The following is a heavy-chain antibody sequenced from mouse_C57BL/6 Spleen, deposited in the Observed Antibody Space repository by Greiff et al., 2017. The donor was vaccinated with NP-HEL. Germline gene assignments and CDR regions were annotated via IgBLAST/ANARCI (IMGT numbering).Heavy chain of an antibody. J-gene: IGHJ1*03. Sequence: EVQLQESGAELVRPGSSVKMSCKTSGYTFTSYGINWVKQRPGQGLEWIGYIYIGNGYTEYNEKFKGKATLTSDTSSSTAYMQLSSLTSEVSAIYFCARSSITTVVATRYFDVWGTGTTVTVSS. CDR2: IYIGNGYT. D-gene: IGHD1-1*01. CDR3: ARSSITTVVATRYFDV. V-gene: IGHV1-58*01. CDR1: GYTFTSYG.